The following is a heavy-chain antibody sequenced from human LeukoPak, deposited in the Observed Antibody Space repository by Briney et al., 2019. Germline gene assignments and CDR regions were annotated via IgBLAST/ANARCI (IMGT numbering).Heavy chain of an antibody. D-gene: IGHD3-22*01. CDR1: GFALRRYG. J-gene: IGHJ4*02. V-gene: IGHV3-33*01. CDR2: IWYDGSNK. Sequence: GGSLRPSCAASGFALRRYGKHWVGQAPGKGLEWVAVIWYDGSNKYYADSVKGRFTISRDNSKNTLYLQMNSLRAEDTAVYYCTRGTTCYYDRSGSYYFDFWGQGTLVTVSS. CDR3: TRGTTCYYDRSGSYYFDF.